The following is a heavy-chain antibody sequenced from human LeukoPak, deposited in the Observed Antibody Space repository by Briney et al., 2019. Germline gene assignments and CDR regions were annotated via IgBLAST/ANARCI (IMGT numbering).Heavy chain of an antibody. D-gene: IGHD2-15*01. CDR3: ARVPAYCGGGSCYGRWVDY. J-gene: IGHJ4*02. V-gene: IGHV4-59*08. CDR1: GGSISSYY. CDR2: IYDSGTT. Sequence: SETLSLTCTVSGGSISSYYWSWIRQPPGKGLEWIGDIYDSGTTNYNPSLKSRVTISVDTSKNQFSLKLSSVTAADTAVYYCARVPAYCGGGSCYGRWVDYWGQGTLVTVSS.